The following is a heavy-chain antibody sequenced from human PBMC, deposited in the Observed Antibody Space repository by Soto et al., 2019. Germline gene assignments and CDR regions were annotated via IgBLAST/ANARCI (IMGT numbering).Heavy chain of an antibody. V-gene: IGHV1-69*13. CDR1: VGTISSYA. CDR3: ARHSSGWYYFDY. CDR2: IIPIFGTA. Sequence: ASVTVSCKESVGTISSYASIWVRQATGQGLEWMGGIIPIFGTANYAQKFQGRVTITADESTSTAYMELSSLRSEDTAVYYCARHSSGWYYFDYWGQGTLVTVSS. D-gene: IGHD6-19*01. J-gene: IGHJ4*02.